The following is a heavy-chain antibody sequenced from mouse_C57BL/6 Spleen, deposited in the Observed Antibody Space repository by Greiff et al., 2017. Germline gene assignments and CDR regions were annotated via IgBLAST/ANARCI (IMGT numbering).Heavy chain of an antibody. CDR2: ISDGSSYT. J-gene: IGHJ3*01. CDR3: ANFRAD. CDR1: GFTFSSYA. V-gene: IGHV5-4*01. Sequence: EVQLVESGGGLVKPGGSLKLSCAASGFTFSSYAMSWVRQTPEKRLEWVATISDGSSYTYYPDNVKGRFTISRDNAKNNLYLQMSHLKSEDTAMYYCANFRADWGQGTLVTVSA.